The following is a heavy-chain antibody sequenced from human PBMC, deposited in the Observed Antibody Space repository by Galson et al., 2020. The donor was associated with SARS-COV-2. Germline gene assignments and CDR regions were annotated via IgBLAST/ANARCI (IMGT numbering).Heavy chain of an antibody. CDR3: ARDLLNAFDS. V-gene: IGHV3-53*05. Sequence: QLGESMKISCAASGFTVSSHYMNWVRQAPGKGLEWVSVLHSGGGTYYADSVKGRFTISRDNSKNTLYLQMNSLRAEDTAMYYCARDLLNAFDSWGQGTMVTVSS. CDR2: LHSGGGT. D-gene: IGHD2-15*01. J-gene: IGHJ3*02. CDR1: GFTVSSHY.